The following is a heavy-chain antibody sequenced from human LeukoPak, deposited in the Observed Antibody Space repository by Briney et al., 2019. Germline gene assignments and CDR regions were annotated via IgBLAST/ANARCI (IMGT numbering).Heavy chain of an antibody. CDR3: ARDPGIQLWDYYFDY. D-gene: IGHD5-18*01. CDR1: GFTFSSYA. V-gene: IGHV3-30-3*01. CDR2: ISYDGSNK. J-gene: IGHJ4*02. Sequence: GGSLGLSWAASGFTFSSYAMHWVGQPPGKGLGGGAFISYDGSNKYYADSVKGRFTISRDNSKNTLYLQMNSLRAEDTAVYYCARDPGIQLWDYYFDYWGQGTLVTVSS.